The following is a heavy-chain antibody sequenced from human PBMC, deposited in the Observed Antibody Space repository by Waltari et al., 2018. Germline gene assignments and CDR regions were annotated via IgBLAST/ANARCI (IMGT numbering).Heavy chain of an antibody. D-gene: IGHD2-2*01. CDR2: ISCDGGST. Sequence: EVQLVESGGVVVQPGGSLRLSCAASGFTFDDYAMHWVRQAPGKGLYCVSLISCDGGSTYYADSVKVRFTIARDNSKNSLYLQMNRLRAEDTALYYCGVHCSSTSCLVDYWGQGTLVTVSS. CDR3: GVHCSSTSCLVDY. CDR1: GFTFDDYA. J-gene: IGHJ4*02. V-gene: IGHV3-43D*04.